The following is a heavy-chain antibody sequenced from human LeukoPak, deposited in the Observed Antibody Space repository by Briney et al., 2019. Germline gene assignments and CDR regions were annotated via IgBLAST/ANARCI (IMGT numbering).Heavy chain of an antibody. D-gene: IGHD6-19*01. Sequence: GGSLRLSRTASGFTFGDYAMGWVRQAPGKGLEWVGFIRSKAYGGTTEYAASVKGRFTISRDDSKSIAYLQMNSLKTEDTAVYYCTRGGWYRGGAFPFDYWGQGTLVTVSS. V-gene: IGHV3-49*04. CDR3: TRGGWYRGGAFPFDY. CDR1: GFTFGDYA. J-gene: IGHJ4*02. CDR2: IRSKAYGGTT.